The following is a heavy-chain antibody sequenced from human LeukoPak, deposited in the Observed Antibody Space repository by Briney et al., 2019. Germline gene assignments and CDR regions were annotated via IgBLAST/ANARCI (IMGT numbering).Heavy chain of an antibody. CDR2: INQAESAK. D-gene: IGHD3-10*02. J-gene: IGHJ6*04. CDR1: GFTFSRYW. CDR3: AELGITMIGGV. V-gene: IGHV3-7*01. Sequence: GGSLRLSCAASGFTFSRYWMSWVRQAPGKGLEWVASINQAESAKFYVDSVKGRFTISRDNAKNSLFLQMNSLRAEDTAVYYCAELGITMIGGVWGKGTTVTISS.